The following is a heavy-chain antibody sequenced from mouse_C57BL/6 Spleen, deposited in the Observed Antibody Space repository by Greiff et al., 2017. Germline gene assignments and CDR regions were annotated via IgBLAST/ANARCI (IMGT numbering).Heavy chain of an antibody. Sequence: VQLQQPGAELVKPGASVKLSCKASGYTFTSYWMHWVKQRPGRGLGWIGRIDPNSGGTKYNEKFKSKATLTVDKPSSTAYMQLSSLTSEDSAVYYCARLGYDYDPSYWYFDVWGTGTTVTVSS. CDR1: GYTFTSYW. CDR3: ARLGYDYDPSYWYFDV. D-gene: IGHD2-4*01. V-gene: IGHV1-72*01. CDR2: IDPNSGGT. J-gene: IGHJ1*03.